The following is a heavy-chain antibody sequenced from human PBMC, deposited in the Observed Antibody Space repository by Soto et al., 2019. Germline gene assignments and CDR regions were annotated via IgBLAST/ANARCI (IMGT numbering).Heavy chain of an antibody. CDR1: GYNFLTYG. J-gene: IGHJ4*02. V-gene: IGHV1-18*01. D-gene: IGHD6-6*01. CDR2: ISTDNTHR. Sequence: ASVKVSCKASGYNFLTYGISWLRQAPGRGLEWMGWISTDNTHRNYAQNFQERVTMTTDTSTSTAYMELSSLRSEDTAMYYCARVSSIAARRSFDSWGQGTLVTVSS. CDR3: ARVSSIAARRSFDS.